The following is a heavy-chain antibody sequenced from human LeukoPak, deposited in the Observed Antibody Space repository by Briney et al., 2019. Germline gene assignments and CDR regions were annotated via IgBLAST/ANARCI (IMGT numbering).Heavy chain of an antibody. CDR1: GYTFTSYS. V-gene: IGHV1-46*01. CDR3: ARPSRDYKNAFDY. D-gene: IGHD4-11*01. Sequence: ASVKVSCKASGYTFTSYSIHWVRQAPGQGLEWMGIINPSGGTTTYTQKFQGRVTMTRDMSTSTVYMELSSLRSEDTAVYYCARPSRDYKNAFDYWGQGTLVTVSS. J-gene: IGHJ4*02. CDR2: INPSGGTT.